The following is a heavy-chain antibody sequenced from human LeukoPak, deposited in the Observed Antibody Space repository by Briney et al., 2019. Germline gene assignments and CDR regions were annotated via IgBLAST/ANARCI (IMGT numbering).Heavy chain of an antibody. Sequence: PGGSLRLSCAASGFTFSSYEMNWVRQAPGKGLEWVSYISSSGSTIYYADSVKGRFTISRDNAKNSLYLQMNSLRAEDTAVYYCARDKPQHGPGAFDIWGQGTMLPVSS. CDR1: GFTFSSYE. J-gene: IGHJ3*02. D-gene: IGHD2-2*01. CDR3: ARDKPQHGPGAFDI. V-gene: IGHV3-48*03. CDR2: ISSSGSTI.